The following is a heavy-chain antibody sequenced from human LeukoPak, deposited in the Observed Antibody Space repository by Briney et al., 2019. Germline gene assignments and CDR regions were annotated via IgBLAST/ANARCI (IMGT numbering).Heavy chain of an antibody. V-gene: IGHV1-8*01. CDR1: GYTFTSYD. J-gene: IGHJ3*02. D-gene: IGHD3-22*01. CDR2: MNPNSGNT. Sequence: GASVKVSCKASGYTFTSYDINWVRQATGQGLEWMGWMNPNSGNTGYAQKFQGRVTMTRNTSISTAYMELSNLRSEDTAVYYCARVRDYYDSSGYTDAFDIWGQGTMVIVSS. CDR3: ARVRDYYDSSGYTDAFDI.